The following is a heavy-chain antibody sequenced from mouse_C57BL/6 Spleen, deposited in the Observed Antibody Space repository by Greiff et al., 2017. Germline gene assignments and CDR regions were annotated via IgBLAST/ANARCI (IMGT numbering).Heavy chain of an antibody. CDR2: IYPRSGNT. CDR1: GYTFTSYG. J-gene: IGHJ2*01. CDR3: ARMGNFDY. Sequence: VQLQQSGAELARPGASVKLSCKASGYTFTSYGISWVKQRTGQGIEWIGEIYPRSGNTYYNEKFKGKATLTADKSSSTAYMELRSLTSEDSAVYFCARMGNFDYWGQGTTLTVSS. V-gene: IGHV1-81*01. D-gene: IGHD4-1*01.